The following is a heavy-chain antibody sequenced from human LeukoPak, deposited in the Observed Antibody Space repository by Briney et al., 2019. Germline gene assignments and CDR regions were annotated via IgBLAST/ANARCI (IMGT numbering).Heavy chain of an antibody. CDR1: AFSFNNYG. V-gene: IGHV3-30*02. D-gene: IGHD2-2*01. CDR2: IRYDGSKK. Sequence: PGGSMRLSCAASAFSFNNYGMHWVRQAPGRGLEWVAFIRYDGSKKYYVDSVKGRLTISRDNSKNTLYLQVNSLRVEDTAVYYCAKDLCSSTSCYLDIWGQGAMVTVSS. CDR3: AKDLCSSTSCYLDI. J-gene: IGHJ3*02.